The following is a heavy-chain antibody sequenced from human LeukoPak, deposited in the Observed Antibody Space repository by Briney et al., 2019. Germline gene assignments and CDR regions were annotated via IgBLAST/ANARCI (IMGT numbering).Heavy chain of an antibody. CDR1: GGSFSGYY. CDR2: INHSGST. CDR3: ARRPDFWSGSDAFDI. D-gene: IGHD3-3*01. V-gene: IGHV4-34*01. Sequence: SETLSLTCAVYGGSFSGYYWSWIRQPPGKGLEWIGEINHSGSTNYNPSLKSRVTISVDTSKNQFSLKLSSVTAADTAVYYCARRPDFWSGSDAFDIWGQGTMVTVPS. J-gene: IGHJ3*02.